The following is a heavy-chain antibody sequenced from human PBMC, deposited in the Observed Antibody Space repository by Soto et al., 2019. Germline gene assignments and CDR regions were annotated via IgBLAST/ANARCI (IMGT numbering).Heavy chain of an antibody. D-gene: IGHD3-16*02. J-gene: IGHJ3*02. Sequence: GGSLRLSCAASGFTFGGSAMHWVRQASGKGLEWVGRIRSKANSYATAYAASVKGRFTISRDDSKNTAYLQMNSLKTEDTAVYYCTRLDPSYPAAFDIWGQGTMVTVSS. V-gene: IGHV3-73*01. CDR3: TRLDPSYPAAFDI. CDR2: IRSKANSYAT. CDR1: GFTFGGSA.